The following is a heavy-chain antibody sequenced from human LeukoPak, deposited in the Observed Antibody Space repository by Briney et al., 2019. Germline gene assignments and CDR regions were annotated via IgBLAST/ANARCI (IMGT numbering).Heavy chain of an antibody. J-gene: IGHJ4*02. V-gene: IGHV3-48*04. D-gene: IGHD4-17*01. CDR2: ISSFSNTI. Sequence: VSYISSFSNTIYYADSVKGRFTISRDNAKASLYLQMNSLRAEDTAVYYCARDFHGDYGFDYWGQGTLVTVSS. CDR3: ARDFHGDYGFDY.